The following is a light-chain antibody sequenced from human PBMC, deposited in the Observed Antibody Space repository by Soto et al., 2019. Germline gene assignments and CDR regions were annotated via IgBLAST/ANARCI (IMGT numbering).Light chain of an antibody. CDR1: SSNIGSNY. V-gene: IGLV1-47*02. J-gene: IGLJ3*02. CDR3: AAWDDSLSAWV. CDR2: SNT. Sequence: QSVLTQPPSASGTPGQRVTISCSGSSSNIGSNYVYWYQQLPGTAPKLLIYSNTQRPSGVPDRFSASKSGTSASLAISGLRSEDEADYYCAAWDDSLSAWVFGGGTKLTV.